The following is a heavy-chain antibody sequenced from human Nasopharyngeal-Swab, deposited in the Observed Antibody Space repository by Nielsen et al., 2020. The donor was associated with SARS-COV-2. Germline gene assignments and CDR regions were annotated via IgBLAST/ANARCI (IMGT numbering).Heavy chain of an antibody. Sequence: GESLKISCAASGFTFSTYAVSWVRQAPGKGLEWVSVFSVSGGSTYYADSVKGRFTISGDNSKNTLYLQMNSLRAEDTAVYYCAKNRWGSSGWFEIDYWGQGTLVTVSS. CDR2: FSVSGGST. D-gene: IGHD6-19*01. CDR1: GFTFSTYA. CDR3: AKNRWGSSGWFEIDY. J-gene: IGHJ4*02. V-gene: IGHV3-23*01.